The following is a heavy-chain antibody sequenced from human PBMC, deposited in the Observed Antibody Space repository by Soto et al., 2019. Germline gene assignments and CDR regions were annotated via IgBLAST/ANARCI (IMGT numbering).Heavy chain of an antibody. CDR1: GFRFSSSW. V-gene: IGHV3-7*03. Sequence: VGSLRLSCAGSGFRFSSSWMSWVRQAPGKGLEWVAHINQDGSQKYYVDSAKGRFTISRDNAKTSLYLQMNYLRAEDTGIYYCAKEFYYDASGQYSDLYFDSWGQGALVTVSS. D-gene: IGHD3-22*01. CDR3: AKEFYYDASGQYSDLYFDS. CDR2: INQDGSQK. J-gene: IGHJ4*02.